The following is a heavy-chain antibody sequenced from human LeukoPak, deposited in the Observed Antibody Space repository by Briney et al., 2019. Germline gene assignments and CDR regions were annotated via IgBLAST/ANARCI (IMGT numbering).Heavy chain of an antibody. J-gene: IGHJ4*02. CDR3: ARALMSRSPGRGIVVAGLFDH. D-gene: IGHD6-19*01. CDR1: GGSFSSFS. Sequence: SETLSLTCSVSGGSFSSFSWSWIRQSPGKGLEWIGYSLHGGSSNYNPSLKSQVTISVDTSKNQFSLQLTSVAAADTAVYYCARALMSRSPGRGIVVAGLFDHWGQGTLVTVSS. V-gene: IGHV4-59*08. CDR2: SLHGGSS.